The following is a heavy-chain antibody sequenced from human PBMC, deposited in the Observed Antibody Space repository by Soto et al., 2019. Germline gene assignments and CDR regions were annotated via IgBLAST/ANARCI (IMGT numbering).Heavy chain of an antibody. D-gene: IGHD2-21*02. V-gene: IGHV1-3*01. CDR1: GYTFTRYA. Sequence: SVTVSRMPSGYTFTRYAMHRVRLAPGQRLEWMGWINAGHGNTKYSQKFQSRVTIYRDTSASTAYMELSSLRSEYTAVYYGARAWGVVTAPDYWGQGTLVTVSS. J-gene: IGHJ4*02. CDR2: INAGHGNT. CDR3: ARAWGVVTAPDY.